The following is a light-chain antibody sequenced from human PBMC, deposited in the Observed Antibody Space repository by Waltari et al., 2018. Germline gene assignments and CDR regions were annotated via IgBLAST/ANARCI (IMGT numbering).Light chain of an antibody. J-gene: IGLJ2*01. V-gene: IGLV2-23*02. CDR1: SADIGGFNL. CDR3: CSYSRVTTYVV. Sequence: QSALTQPASVSGSPGQSITISCPGTSADIGGFNLVSWYQQYPGKAPKLIIYEVSKWPPGVSHRFSGSKSGSTASLTISGLQPEDEAEYFCCSYSRVTTYVVFGGGTRVTV. CDR2: EVS.